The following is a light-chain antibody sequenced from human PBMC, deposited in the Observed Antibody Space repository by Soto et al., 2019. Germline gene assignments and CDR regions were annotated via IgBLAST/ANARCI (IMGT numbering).Light chain of an antibody. V-gene: IGKV3-15*01. J-gene: IGKJ1*01. CDR2: GAS. CDR1: QNIRTN. CDR3: QQYNNWHRT. Sequence: DIVMTQSPATLSVSQGERATLSCRASQNIRTNLAWYQHKPGQAPRLLIYGASTGATGVPARFSGSGSGTEFTLTISSLQSDDFEAYYCQQYNNWHRTFGQGTKLNI.